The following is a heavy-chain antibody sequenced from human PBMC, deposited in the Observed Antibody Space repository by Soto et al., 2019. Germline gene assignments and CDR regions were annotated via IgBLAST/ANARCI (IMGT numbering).Heavy chain of an antibody. J-gene: IGHJ4*02. V-gene: IGHV3-30*03. Sequence: QAQLVESGGGVVQPGRSLRLSCAATGFAFSSYGMHWVCQAPGTGLEWVAVISYDGSLQHYADSVKGRFTISRDNSKNMVLLQMSSLRAEDTAVYYCVSDRGYGHASVPYSWGQGTLASVSS. CDR1: GFAFSSYG. CDR3: VSDRGYGHASVPYS. D-gene: IGHD5-18*01. CDR2: ISYDGSLQ.